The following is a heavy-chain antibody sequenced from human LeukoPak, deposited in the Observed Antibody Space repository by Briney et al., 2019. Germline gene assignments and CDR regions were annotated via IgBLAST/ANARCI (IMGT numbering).Heavy chain of an antibody. D-gene: IGHD5/OR15-5a*01. V-gene: IGHV3-30*18. CDR2: ISYDGSNK. CDR3: ANHEGPSVKDPGAFDI. Sequence: GGSLRLSCAASGFTFSSYGMHWVRQAPGKGLEWVAVISYDGSNKYYADSVKGRFTISRDNSKNTLYLQMNSLRAEDTAVYYCANHEGPSVKDPGAFDIWGQGTMVTVSS. J-gene: IGHJ3*02. CDR1: GFTFSSYG.